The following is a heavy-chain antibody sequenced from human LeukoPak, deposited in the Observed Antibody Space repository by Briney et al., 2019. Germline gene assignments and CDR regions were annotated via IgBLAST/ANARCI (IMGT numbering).Heavy chain of an antibody. V-gene: IGHV3-49*03. Sequence: HPGGSLRLSCTASGLTFGDYAMSWFRQAPGKGLGGVGFIRSKAYGGTTEYAASVKGRFTISRDDSKSIAYLQMNSLKTEDTAVYYCTRDLGQGFGELWYWGQGTLVTVSS. CDR3: TRDLGQGFGELWY. CDR2: IRSKAYGGTT. D-gene: IGHD3-10*01. J-gene: IGHJ4*02. CDR1: GLTFGDYA.